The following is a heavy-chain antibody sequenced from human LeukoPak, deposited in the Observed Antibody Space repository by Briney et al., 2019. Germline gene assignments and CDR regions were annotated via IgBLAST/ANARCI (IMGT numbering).Heavy chain of an antibody. V-gene: IGHV4-59*01. CDR3: AREYSSFEY. D-gene: IGHD6-13*01. Sequence: SETLSLTCTVSADSISPDYWHWIRQPPGKGLEWIGYINYSGTTDYNPSLKSRVTISVDTSKKQLFLRLRSMTAADTAVYYCAREYSSFEYWGQGTLVTVSS. J-gene: IGHJ4*02. CDR2: INYSGTT. CDR1: ADSISPDY.